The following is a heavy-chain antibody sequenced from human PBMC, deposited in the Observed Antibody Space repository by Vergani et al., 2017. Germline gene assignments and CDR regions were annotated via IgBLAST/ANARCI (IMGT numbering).Heavy chain of an antibody. J-gene: IGHJ3*01. CDR2: IYTSGAT. D-gene: IGHD2-21*01. CDR1: GGSFSTGGQS. V-gene: IGHV4-61*02. Sequence: QVQLQESGPGLVKPSQTLSLTCTVSGGSFSTGGQSWTWLRQSGKGLEWIGRIYTSGATNYNPSLRSRAIMSVDASKKQFSLKLTSVTAADTAVYYCARDGGEYDKDALDVWGQGTKVTVTS. CDR3: ARDGGEYDKDALDV.